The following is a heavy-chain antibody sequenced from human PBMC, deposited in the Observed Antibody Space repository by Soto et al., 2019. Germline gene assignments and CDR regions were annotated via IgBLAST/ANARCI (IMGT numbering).Heavy chain of an antibody. J-gene: IGHJ6*03. V-gene: IGHV4-59*08. CDR2: IYYSGST. D-gene: IGHD4-17*01. CDR1: GGSISSYY. Sequence: SETLSLTCTVSGGSISSYYWSWIRQPPGKGLEWIGYIYYSGSTNYNPSLKSRVTISVDTSKNQFSLKLSSVTAADTAVYYCATTVSTVTYYYYMDVWGKGTKVTVSS. CDR3: ATTVSTVTYYYYMDV.